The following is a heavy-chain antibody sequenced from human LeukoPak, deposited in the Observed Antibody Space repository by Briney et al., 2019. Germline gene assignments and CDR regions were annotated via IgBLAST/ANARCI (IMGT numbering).Heavy chain of an antibody. V-gene: IGHV3-11*01. CDR1: GFSFSESY. J-gene: IGHJ4*02. Sequence: GESLTLSCEASGFSFSESYMSWIRQAPGKGLQWVAYISGSGSSNYYADSVRGRFTVSRDNARNSLYLHMNSLKADDTAVYYCARGKRRFDYWGQGTLVTVSS. CDR3: ARGKRRFDY. CDR2: ISGSGSSN.